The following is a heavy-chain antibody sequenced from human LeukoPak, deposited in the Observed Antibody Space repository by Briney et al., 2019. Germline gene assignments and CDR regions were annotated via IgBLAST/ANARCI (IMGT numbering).Heavy chain of an antibody. CDR2: INTNGANT. Sequence: WGSLRLSCSASGFTFKSYAMHWVRQAPGKGLEYVSSINTNGANTYYADSVKGRFTISRDNSRNTVYVQMNSLTPEDTAVYYCVQGLDYSSPQMDSWGQGTLVTVSS. J-gene: IGHJ4*02. CDR1: GFTFKSYA. D-gene: IGHD6-13*01. V-gene: IGHV3-64*05. CDR3: VQGLDYSSPQMDS.